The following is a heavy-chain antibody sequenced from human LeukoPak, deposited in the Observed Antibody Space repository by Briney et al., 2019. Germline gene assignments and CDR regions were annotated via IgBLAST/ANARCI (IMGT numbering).Heavy chain of an antibody. D-gene: IGHD2-15*01. Sequence: SQTLSLTCTVSGGSISSGDYYWSWIRQPPGKGLEWIGYIYYSGSTYYNPSLKSRVTISVDTSKNQFSLKLSSVTAADTAVYYCAATQDYCSSGSCYLDYWGQGTLVTVSS. J-gene: IGHJ4*02. CDR2: IYYSGST. CDR3: AATQDYCSSGSCYLDY. V-gene: IGHV4-30-4*01. CDR1: GGSISSGDYY.